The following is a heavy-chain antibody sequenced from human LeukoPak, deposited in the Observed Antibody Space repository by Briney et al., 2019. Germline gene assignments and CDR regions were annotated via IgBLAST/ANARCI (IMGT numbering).Heavy chain of an antibody. D-gene: IGHD6-6*01. J-gene: IGHJ4*02. CDR1: GGSFSGYY. CDR3: ARVISSASFAFDY. CDR2: INHSGST. V-gene: IGHV4-34*01. Sequence: SETLSLTCAVYGGSFSGYYWSWIRQPPGKGLEWIGEINHSGSTNYNPSLKSRVTISVDTSKNQFSLKLNSVTAADTAVYYCARVISSASFAFDYWGQGTLVTVSS.